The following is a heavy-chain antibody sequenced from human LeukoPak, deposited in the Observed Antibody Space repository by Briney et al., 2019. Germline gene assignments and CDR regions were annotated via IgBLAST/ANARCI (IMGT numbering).Heavy chain of an antibody. D-gene: IGHD6-19*01. Sequence: GESLKISCKGSGYTFTKYWIGWVRQMPGKGLEWMGVIYPGDSDTRYSPSFQGQVTISADKSITTAYLQWSGLKASDTAMYYCARPKGAVVPVAAFDIWGQGTMVTVSS. CDR1: GYTFTKYW. J-gene: IGHJ3*02. CDR2: IYPGDSDT. V-gene: IGHV5-51*01. CDR3: ARPKGAVVPVAAFDI.